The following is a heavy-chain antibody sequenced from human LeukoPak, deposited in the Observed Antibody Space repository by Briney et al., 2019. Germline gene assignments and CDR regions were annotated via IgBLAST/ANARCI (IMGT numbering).Heavy chain of an antibody. D-gene: IGHD3-9*01. CDR2: IYTSGST. V-gene: IGHV4-4*07. J-gene: IGHJ4*02. Sequence: SETLSLTCTVSGGSISSYYWSWIRQPAGKGLEWIGRIYTSGSTNYNPSLKSRVTMSVDTSKNQFSLKLSPVTAADTAVYYCARLYYDILTGYYAFDSWGQGTLVTVSS. CDR1: GGSISSYY. CDR3: ARLYYDILTGYYAFDS.